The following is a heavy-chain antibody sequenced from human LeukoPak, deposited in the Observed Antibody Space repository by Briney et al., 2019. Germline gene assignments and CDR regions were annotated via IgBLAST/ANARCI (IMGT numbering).Heavy chain of an antibody. J-gene: IGHJ4*02. CDR3: AREGGGDILTGYVSG. CDR2: IYYSGST. D-gene: IGHD3-9*01. Sequence: SETLSLTCTVSGGSISSYYWSWIRQPPGKGLEWIGYIYYSGSTNYNPSLKSRGTISVDTSKNQFSLKLSSVTAADTAVYYCAREGGGDILTGYVSGWGQGTLVTVSS. CDR1: GGSISSYY. V-gene: IGHV4-59*01.